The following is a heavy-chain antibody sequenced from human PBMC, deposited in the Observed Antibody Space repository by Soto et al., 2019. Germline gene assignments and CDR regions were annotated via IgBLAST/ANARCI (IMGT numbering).Heavy chain of an antibody. Sequence: PGGSLRLSCAASGFTSSSDGMHWVRQAPVKGLEWVAVISYDGSYQYYVDSVKGRFTISRDNSKNTLYLQMNSLRAEDTAVYYCAKDEISKTIRGDAFNFWGQGTMVTV. V-gene: IGHV3-30*18. CDR3: AKDEISKTIRGDAFNF. CDR1: GFTSSSDG. J-gene: IGHJ3*01. CDR2: ISYDGSYQ. D-gene: IGHD1-7*01.